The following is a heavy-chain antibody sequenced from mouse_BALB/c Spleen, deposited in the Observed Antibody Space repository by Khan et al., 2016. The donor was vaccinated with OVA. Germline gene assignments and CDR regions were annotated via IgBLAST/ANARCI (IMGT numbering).Heavy chain of an antibody. V-gene: IGHV5-6*01. Sequence: EVELVESGGDLVKPGGSLKLSCAASGFTFSSYSLSWVRQIPDKRLEWVATMSSGGDYTYYPDGVKGRFTISRDNAKNTLYLQMRSLKSEDTAMYYCASHLTGSFAFWGQGTLVTVSA. CDR2: MSSGGDYT. CDR3: ASHLTGSFAF. D-gene: IGHD4-1*01. CDR1: GFTFSSYS. J-gene: IGHJ3*01.